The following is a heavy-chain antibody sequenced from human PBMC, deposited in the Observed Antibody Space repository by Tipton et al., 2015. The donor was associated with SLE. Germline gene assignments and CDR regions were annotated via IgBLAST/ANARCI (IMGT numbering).Heavy chain of an antibody. V-gene: IGHV4-61*09. CDR1: GGSISSGSYY. J-gene: IGHJ3*02. CDR3: ARKGYSGSYWAFDI. CDR2: IYTSGST. D-gene: IGHD1-26*01. Sequence: TLSLTCTVSGGSISSGSYYWSWIRQPAGKGLEWIGYIYTSGSTNYNPSLKSRVTISVDTSKNQFSLKLSSVTAADTAVYYYARKGYSGSYWAFDIWGQGTMVTVSS.